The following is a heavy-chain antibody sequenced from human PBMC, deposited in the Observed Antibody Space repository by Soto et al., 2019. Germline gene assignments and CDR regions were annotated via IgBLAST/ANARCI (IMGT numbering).Heavy chain of an antibody. CDR2: TYWDDDQ. Sequence: QITLKESGPTLVRPTQTLTLTCSFSGFSLKTIGVSVGWIRQPPGKALEWLALTYWDDDQRYSPSLKSRLTVTKDTSKSQVVLAMTNMEPVDTGTYYCARSTSENFWSGPFDYWGPGIVVTVSS. CDR3: ARSTSENFWSGPFDY. D-gene: IGHD3-3*01. CDR1: GFSLKTIGVS. J-gene: IGHJ4*02. V-gene: IGHV2-5*02.